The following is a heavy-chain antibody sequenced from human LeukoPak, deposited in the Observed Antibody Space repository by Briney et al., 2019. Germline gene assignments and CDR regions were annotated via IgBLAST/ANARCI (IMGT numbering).Heavy chain of an antibody. CDR2: VVGGGST. CDR3: ARDGRPSANKSFGY. CDR1: GFTFINYA. Sequence: GGSLRLSCAASGFTFINYAMSWVRQGPGKGLEWVSTVVGGGSTYYADSLKGRFTISRDNAKNSLYRQMNSLRPEDTAVYYCARDGRPSANKSFGYWGQGTLVTVSS. V-gene: IGHV3-23*01. D-gene: IGHD1/OR15-1a*01. J-gene: IGHJ4*02.